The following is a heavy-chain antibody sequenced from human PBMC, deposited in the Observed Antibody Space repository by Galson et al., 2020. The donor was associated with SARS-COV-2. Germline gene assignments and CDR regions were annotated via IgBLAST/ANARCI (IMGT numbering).Heavy chain of an antibody. CDR1: GGSVSSGSYY. D-gene: IGHD2-2*01. CDR3: AQTIVVVPADSRHDAFDI. V-gene: IGHV4-61*01. Sequence: SETLSLTCTVSGGSVSSGSYYWSWIRQPPGKGLEWIGYIYYSGSTNYNPSLQSRVTISVDTSKNQFSLKLSSVTAADTAVYYCAQTIVVVPADSRHDAFDIWGQGTMVTVSS. J-gene: IGHJ3*02. CDR2: IYYSGST.